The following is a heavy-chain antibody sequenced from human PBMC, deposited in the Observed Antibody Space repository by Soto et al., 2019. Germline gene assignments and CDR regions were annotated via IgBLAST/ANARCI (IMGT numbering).Heavy chain of an antibody. D-gene: IGHD3-16*02. CDR2: IGTAGDT. J-gene: IGHJ4*02. CDR3: ARGAPPHYDYVWGSYRPYYFDY. CDR1: GFTFSSYD. V-gene: IGHV3-13*01. Sequence: PGGSLRLSCAASGFTFSSYDMHWVRQATGKGLEWVSAIGTAGDTYYPGSVKGRFTISRGNAKNSLYLQMNSLRAGDTAVYYCARGAPPHYDYVWGSYRPYYFDYWGQGTLVTVSS.